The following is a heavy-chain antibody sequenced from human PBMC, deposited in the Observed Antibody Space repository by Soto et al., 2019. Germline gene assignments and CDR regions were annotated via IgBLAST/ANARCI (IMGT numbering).Heavy chain of an antibody. J-gene: IGHJ6*02. Sequence: QVQLVESGGGVVQPGRSLRLSCAASGFSFSSYGMHWVRQAPGKGLEGVAVISYDGSNKYFAEPVKGRFTISRDNSMKTRYLQMSSLRTEDTAVYYCAKALPPFVTTSGMDVWGQGTTVTVSS. V-gene: IGHV3-30*18. CDR3: AKALPPFVTTSGMDV. CDR1: GFSFSSYG. D-gene: IGHD3-22*01. CDR2: ISYDGSNK.